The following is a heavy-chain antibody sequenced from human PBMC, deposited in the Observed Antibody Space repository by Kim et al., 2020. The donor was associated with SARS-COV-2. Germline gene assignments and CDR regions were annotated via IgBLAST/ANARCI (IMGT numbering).Heavy chain of an antibody. J-gene: IGHJ1*01. CDR1: GGSFSGYY. V-gene: IGHV4-34*01. CDR3: ARGTSGYDSSGYYYENREYFQH. CDR2: INHSGST. D-gene: IGHD3-22*01. Sequence: SETLSLTCAVYGGSFSGYYWSWIRQPPGKGLEWIGEINHSGSTNYNPSLKSRVTISVDTSKNQFSLKLSSVTAADTAVYYCARGTSGYDSSGYYYENREYFQHWGQGTLVTVSS.